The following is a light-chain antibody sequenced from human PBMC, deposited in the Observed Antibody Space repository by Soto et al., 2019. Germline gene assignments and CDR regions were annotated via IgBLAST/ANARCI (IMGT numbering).Light chain of an antibody. J-gene: IGKJ4*01. CDR2: GAS. Sequence: EIVMTQSPATLSVYTGERATLSCRASQSVSSYLAWYQQKPGQAPRLLIYGASGRATGIPDRFSGSGSGTDFTLTISRLEPEDFAVYYCQQYGSSPLTFGGGTKVDIK. V-gene: IGKV3-20*01. CDR3: QQYGSSPLT. CDR1: QSVSSY.